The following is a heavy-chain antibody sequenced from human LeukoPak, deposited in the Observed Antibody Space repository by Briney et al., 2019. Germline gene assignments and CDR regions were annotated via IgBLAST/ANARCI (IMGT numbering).Heavy chain of an antibody. D-gene: IGHD3-9*01. CDR2: MNPNSGNT. Sequence: ASVKVSCKASGYTFTSYDINWVRQATGQGLEWMGWMNPNSGNTGYAQKFQGRVTMTRNISISTAYMELSSLRSEDTAVYYCARGEYDILTSDYWGQGTLVTVSS. CDR1: GYTFTSYD. V-gene: IGHV1-8*01. CDR3: ARGEYDILTSDY. J-gene: IGHJ4*02.